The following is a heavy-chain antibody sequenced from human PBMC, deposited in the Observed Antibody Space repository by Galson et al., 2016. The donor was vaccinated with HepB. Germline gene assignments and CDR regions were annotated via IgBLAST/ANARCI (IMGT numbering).Heavy chain of an antibody. D-gene: IGHD3-22*01. CDR3: AKDATIAMTVVVVSSPDY. CDR2: IGGSDGGT. J-gene: IGHJ4*02. Sequence: SLRLSCAASGFTFNTHAMLWVRQAPGKGLEWVSSIGGSDGGTFYRESVKGRFTISRDNSKKTLFLQMNSLRAEDTAIYYCAKDATIAMTVVVVSSPDYWGQGALVTVSS. V-gene: IGHV3-23*01. CDR1: GFTFNTHA.